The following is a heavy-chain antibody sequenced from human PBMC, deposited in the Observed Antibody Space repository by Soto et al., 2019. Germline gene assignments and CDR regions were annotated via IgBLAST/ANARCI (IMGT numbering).Heavy chain of an antibody. CDR2: ISDYNGNT. D-gene: IGHD6-25*01. CDR3: ASAATGVDD. J-gene: IGHJ4*02. CDR1: GFTFSSHG. V-gene: IGHV1-18*04. Sequence: GVPVKGSRKASGFTFSSHGNTWGRPAPGQVLHCMVWISDYNGNTNYAQKLQGRVTMTPDTNTSTAYMELRSLRSADTAVYHCASAATGVDDWGQGTLVTVSS.